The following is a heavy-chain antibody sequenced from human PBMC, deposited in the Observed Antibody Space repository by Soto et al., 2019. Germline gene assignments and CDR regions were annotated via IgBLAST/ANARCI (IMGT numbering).Heavy chain of an antibody. J-gene: IGHJ6*02. CDR1: GGSISSGGYY. V-gene: IGHV4-31*03. Sequence: SETLSLTCTVSGGSISSGGYYWSWIRQHPGKGLEWIGYIYYSGNTYYNPSLKSRITISVDMSKNQVSLRLTSVTAADTAVYYCARDSPYYSGMDVWGQGTTVTGSS. CDR2: IYYSGNT. CDR3: ARDSPYYSGMDV.